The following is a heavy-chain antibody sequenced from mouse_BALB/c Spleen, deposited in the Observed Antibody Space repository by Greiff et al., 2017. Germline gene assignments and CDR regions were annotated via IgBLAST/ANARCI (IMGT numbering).Heavy chain of an antibody. CDR3: ARSGATMITDWYFDV. CDR2: ISSGGST. J-gene: IGHJ1*01. D-gene: IGHD2-4*01. CDR1: GFTFSSYA. V-gene: IGHV5-6-5*01. Sequence: EVQLVESGGGLVKPGGSLKLSCAASGFTFSSYAMSWVRQTPEKRLEWVASISSGGSTYYPDSVKGRFTISRDNARNILYLQMSSLRSEDTAMYYCARSGATMITDWYFDVWGAGTTVTVSS.